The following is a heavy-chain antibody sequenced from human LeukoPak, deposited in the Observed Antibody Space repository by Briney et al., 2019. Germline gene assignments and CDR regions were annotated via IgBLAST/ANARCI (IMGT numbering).Heavy chain of an antibody. CDR3: ARGSYCSSTRCYLFLDY. CDR2: IYPSDSYI. D-gene: IGHD2-2*01. J-gene: IGHJ4*02. Sequence: GESLKISCKGSGYSFTSYWIGWVRQMPGKGLEWMGIIYPSDSYIRYTPSFQGQVTISADKSISTAYLQWSSLKTSDTAMYYCARGSYCSSTRCYLFLDYWGQGTLVTVSS. CDR1: GYSFTSYW. V-gene: IGHV5-51*01.